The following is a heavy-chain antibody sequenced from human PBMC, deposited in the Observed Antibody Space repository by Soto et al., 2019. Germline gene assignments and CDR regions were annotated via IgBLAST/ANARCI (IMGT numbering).Heavy chain of an antibody. J-gene: IGHJ5*02. CDR1: GYTLTELS. CDR3: ARSSGGVFGIIIEGTNWFAP. Sequence: ASVKVSCKVSGYTLTELSMHWVRQAPGKGLEWMGGFDPEDGETIYAQKFQGGVTMTEDTSTDTAYMELRGLTSEDTAVYYCARSSGGVFGIIIEGTNWFAPWGQGTLVTVS. CDR2: FDPEDGET. D-gene: IGHD3-16*01. V-gene: IGHV1-24*01.